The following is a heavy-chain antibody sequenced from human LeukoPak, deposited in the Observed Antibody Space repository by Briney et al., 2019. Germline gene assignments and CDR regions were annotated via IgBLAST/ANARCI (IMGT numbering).Heavy chain of an antibody. J-gene: IGHJ4*02. Sequence: LSGGSLRLSCAASGFTFSTSAMHWVRQAPGKELEWVSVMSYDGSNQYYAASVKGRFTISRDNSRNTLSLQMSSLRAEDTAVYYCASGSYHEHWGQGTLVTVSS. D-gene: IGHD1-26*01. CDR1: GFTFSTSA. CDR3: ASGSYHEH. CDR2: MSYDGSNQ. V-gene: IGHV3-30*15.